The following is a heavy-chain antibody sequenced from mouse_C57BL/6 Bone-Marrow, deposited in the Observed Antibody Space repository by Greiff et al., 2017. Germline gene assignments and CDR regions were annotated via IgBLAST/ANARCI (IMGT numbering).Heavy chain of an antibody. D-gene: IGHD2-5*01. CDR3: TVYSNYDYYVDY. CDR2: IDPENGDT. J-gene: IGHJ2*01. V-gene: IGHV14-4*01. CDR1: GFNIKDDY. Sequence: EVQLQESGAELVRPGASVKLSCTASGFNIKDDYMHWVKQRPEQGLEWIGWIDPENGDTEYASKFQGKATITADTSSNTAYLQLSSLTSEDTAVYYCTVYSNYDYYVDYWGQGTTLTVSS.